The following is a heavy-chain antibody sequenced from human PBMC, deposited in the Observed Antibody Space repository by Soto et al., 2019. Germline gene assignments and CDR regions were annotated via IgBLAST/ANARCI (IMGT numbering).Heavy chain of an antibody. CDR2: IYYSGST. D-gene: IGHD3-22*01. CDR3: ARGPYYYDSSGYYYFDY. V-gene: IGHV4-30-4*01. CDR1: GGSISSGDYY. J-gene: IGHJ4*02. Sequence: LSRTCTVSGGSISSGDYYWSWIRQPPGKGLEWIGYIYYSGSTYYNPSLKSRVTISVDTSKNQFSLKLSSVTAADTAVYYCARGPYYYDSSGYYYFDYWGQGTLVTVSS.